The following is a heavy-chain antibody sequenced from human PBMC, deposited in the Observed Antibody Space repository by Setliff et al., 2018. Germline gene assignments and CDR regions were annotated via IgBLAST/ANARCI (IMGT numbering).Heavy chain of an antibody. CDR3: ARMSGFQYIDV. CDR2: IYYSGST. CDR1: GGSISSSSYY. J-gene: IGHJ6*03. V-gene: IGHV4-39*01. D-gene: IGHD3-3*01. Sequence: LSLTCTVSGGSISSSSYYWGWIRQPPGKGLEWIGSIYYSGSTYYNPSLKSRVTISVDTSKNQFSLSLTSVTAEDTAVYYCARMSGFQYIDVWDKGTTVTVSS.